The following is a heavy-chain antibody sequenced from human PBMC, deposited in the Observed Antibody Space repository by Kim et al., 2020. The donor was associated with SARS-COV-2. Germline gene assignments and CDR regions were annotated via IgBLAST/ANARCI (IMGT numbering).Heavy chain of an antibody. V-gene: IGHV1-18*01. CDR3: ARDVGHARGPDCGGDCWGY. CDR2: ISAYNGNT. J-gene: IGHJ4*02. Sequence: ASVKVSCKASGYTFTSYGISWVRQAPGQGLEWMGWISAYNGNTNYAQKLQGRVTMTTDTSTSTAYMELRSLRSDDTAVYYCARDVGHARGPDCGGDCWGYWGQGTLVTVSS. CDR1: GYTFTSYG. D-gene: IGHD2-21*02.